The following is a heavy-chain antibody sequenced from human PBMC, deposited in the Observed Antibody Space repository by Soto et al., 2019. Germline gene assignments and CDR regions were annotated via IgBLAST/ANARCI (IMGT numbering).Heavy chain of an antibody. J-gene: IGHJ4*02. Sequence: QVQLQESGPGLVKPSETLSLTCTVSGGSISSYYWSWIRQPPGKGLEWIGYIYYSGSTNYNPSLKSRVTISVDTSKNQFSLKLSSVTAADTAVYYCASGDVWFGALLVYWGQGTLVTVSS. CDR1: GGSISSYY. CDR3: ASGDVWFGALLVY. CDR2: IYYSGST. D-gene: IGHD3-10*01. V-gene: IGHV4-59*01.